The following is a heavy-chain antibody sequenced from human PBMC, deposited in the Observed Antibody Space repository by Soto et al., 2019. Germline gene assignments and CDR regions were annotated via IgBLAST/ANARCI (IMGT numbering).Heavy chain of an antibody. Sequence: QVQLQESGPGLVKPSQTLSLTCTVSGGSIGVGDYYWSWIRQPPGKGLEWIGCIYYSGSTYYNPSLKSRVTISVDRSKNQFSLKLSSVTAADTAVYYCARDPSAFCGGGSCYSGYWGQGTLVSVSS. D-gene: IGHD2-15*01. J-gene: IGHJ4*02. CDR3: ARDPSAFCGGGSCYSGY. CDR1: GGSIGVGDYY. CDR2: IYYSGST. V-gene: IGHV4-30-4*01.